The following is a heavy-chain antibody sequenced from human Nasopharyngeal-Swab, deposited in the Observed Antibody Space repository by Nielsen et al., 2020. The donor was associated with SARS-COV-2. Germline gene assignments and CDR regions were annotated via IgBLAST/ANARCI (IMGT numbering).Heavy chain of an antibody. CDR3: ARDDYGDYGEPFDY. Sequence: GALRLSCAASGFTFSSYGMHWVRQAPGKGLEWVAVIWYDGSNKYYADSVKGRFTISRDNSKNTLYLQMNSLRAEDTAVYYCARDDYGDYGEPFDYWGQGTLVTVSS. J-gene: IGHJ4*02. CDR2: IWYDGSNK. V-gene: IGHV3-33*01. D-gene: IGHD4-17*01. CDR1: GFTFSSYG.